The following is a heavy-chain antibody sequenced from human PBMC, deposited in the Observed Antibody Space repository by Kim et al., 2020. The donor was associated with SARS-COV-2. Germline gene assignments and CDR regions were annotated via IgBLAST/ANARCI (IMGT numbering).Heavy chain of an antibody. D-gene: IGHD6-25*01. CDR2: ST. V-gene: IGHV4-34*01. Sequence: STNSTPSLKSRVTISVDTSKNQFSLKLSSVTAADTAVYYCARVRRSGFDYWGQGTLVTVSS. CDR3: ARVRRSGFDY. J-gene: IGHJ4*02.